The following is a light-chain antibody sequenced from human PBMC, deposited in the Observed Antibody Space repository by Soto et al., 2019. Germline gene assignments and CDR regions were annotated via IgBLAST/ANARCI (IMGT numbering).Light chain of an antibody. CDR3: LQHNSYART. Sequence: DIQMTQSPSSLSASVGDRVTITCRASQGIGNDLGWYQQRPGKAPNRLIYAASTLQSGVPSRFSGSGSGTEFTLTISSLQPEDFTTCYCLQHNSYARTFGQGAKVEIK. J-gene: IGKJ1*01. V-gene: IGKV1-17*01. CDR1: QGIGND. CDR2: AAS.